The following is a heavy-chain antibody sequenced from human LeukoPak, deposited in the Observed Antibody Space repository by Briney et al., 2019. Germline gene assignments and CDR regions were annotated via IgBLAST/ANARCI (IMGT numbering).Heavy chain of an antibody. J-gene: IGHJ4*02. V-gene: IGHV1-69*13. CDR3: ARAISSLEWPHYFDY. CDR2: IIPIFGTA. CDR1: GGTFSSYA. Sequence: SVKVSCKASGGTFSSYAISWVRPAPGQGLEWVGGIIPIFGTANYAQKFQGRVTITADDSTSTAYMELSSLRAEDTAVYYCARAISSLEWPHYFDYWGQGTLVTVPS. D-gene: IGHD3-3*01.